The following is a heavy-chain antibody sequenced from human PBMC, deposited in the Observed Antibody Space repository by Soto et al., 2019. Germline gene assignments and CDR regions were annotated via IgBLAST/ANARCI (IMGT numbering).Heavy chain of an antibody. V-gene: IGHV3-15*01. D-gene: IGHD3-9*01. CDR1: GFTFSNAR. CDR3: TTDHRAYDILTGYYRAAFDI. CDR2: IKSKTDGGTT. J-gene: IGHJ3*02. Sequence: GSLRLSCAASGFTFSNARMTWVRQAPGKGLEWVGRIKSKTDGGTTDYAAPVKGRFTISRDDSKNTLYLQMNSLKTEDTAVYYCTTDHRAYDILTGYYRAAFDIWGQGKMVTVSS.